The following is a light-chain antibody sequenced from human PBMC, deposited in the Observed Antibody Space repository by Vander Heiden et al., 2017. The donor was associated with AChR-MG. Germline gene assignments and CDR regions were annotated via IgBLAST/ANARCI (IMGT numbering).Light chain of an antibody. V-gene: IGKV1-5*01. Sequence: DIQMTQSPSTLSASVGDRVTITCRASQSISSWLAWYQQKPGKAPKLLIYDASSWESGVPSRFSGSGSGTEFTLTISSRQPDDFASYYCQQDKSYPVWTFGQGTKVEIK. CDR3: QQDKSYPVWT. J-gene: IGKJ1*01. CDR1: QSISSW. CDR2: DAS.